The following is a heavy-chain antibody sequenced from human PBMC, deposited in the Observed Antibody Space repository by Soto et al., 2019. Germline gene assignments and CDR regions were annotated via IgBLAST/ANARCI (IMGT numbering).Heavy chain of an antibody. CDR2: ISYDGSNK. D-gene: IGHD4-17*01. Sequence: GGSLRLSCAASGFTFSSYGMHWVRQAPGKGLEWVAVISYDGSNKYYADSVKGRFTISRDNSKNTLYLQMNSLRAEDTAVYYCAKDMGLYGDRYYFDYWGQGTLVTVSS. V-gene: IGHV3-30*18. CDR3: AKDMGLYGDRYYFDY. CDR1: GFTFSSYG. J-gene: IGHJ4*02.